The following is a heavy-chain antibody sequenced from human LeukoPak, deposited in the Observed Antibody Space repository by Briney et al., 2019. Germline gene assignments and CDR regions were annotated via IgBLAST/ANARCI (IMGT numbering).Heavy chain of an antibody. J-gene: IGHJ2*01. D-gene: IGHD1-1*01. CDR1: GLSLSDNY. CDR2: IYTGGGT. CDR3: VRGLLDDDDPNYWYFDL. Sequence: GGSLRLSCTAPGLSLSDNYMNWVRQAPGKGLEWVSVIYTGGGTDYSDSVMGGFTISRYIPKNTVYLDMNSLRTDDTAVYYCVRGLLDDDDPNYWYFDLWGRGILVTVSS. V-gene: IGHV3-53*04.